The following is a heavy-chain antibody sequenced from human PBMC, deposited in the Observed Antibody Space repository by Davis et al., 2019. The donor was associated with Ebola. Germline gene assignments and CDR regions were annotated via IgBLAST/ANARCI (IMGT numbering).Heavy chain of an antibody. CDR2: MNSDGSGT. CDR3: VTGLMGGTNY. CDR1: GFTFSSYG. D-gene: IGHD1-26*01. Sequence: GESLKISCAASGFTFSSYGMHWVRQVPGKGLAWVSRMNSDGSGTSYADSVKGRFTISRDNAKNTLYLQMNSLRAEDTAVYYCVTGLMGGTNYWGQGTLVTVSS. V-gene: IGHV3-74*01. J-gene: IGHJ4*02.